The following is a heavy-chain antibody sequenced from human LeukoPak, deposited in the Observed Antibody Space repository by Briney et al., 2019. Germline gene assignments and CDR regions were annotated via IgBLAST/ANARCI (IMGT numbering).Heavy chain of an antibody. CDR2: IYHSGST. Sequence: PSETLSLTCTVSGYSISSGYYWGWIRQPPGKGLEWIGSIYHSGSTYYNPSLKSRVTISVDTSKNQFSLKLSSVTAADTAVYYCASQYYYGPYYMDVWGKGTTVTISS. J-gene: IGHJ6*03. CDR1: GYSISSGYY. V-gene: IGHV4-38-2*02. D-gene: IGHD3-10*01. CDR3: ASQYYYGPYYMDV.